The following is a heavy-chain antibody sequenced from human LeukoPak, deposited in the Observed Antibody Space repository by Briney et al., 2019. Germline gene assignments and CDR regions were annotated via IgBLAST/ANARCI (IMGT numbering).Heavy chain of an antibody. J-gene: IGHJ4*02. CDR1: GGSFSGYY. D-gene: IGHD2-15*01. CDR3: AREDLSGGSCYYFDY. V-gene: IGHV4-34*01. CDR2: INHSGST. Sequence: SETLSLTCAVYGGSFSGYYWSWIRRPPGKGLEWLGEINHSGSTNYNPSLKSRVTISVDTSKNQFSLKLSSVTAADTAVYYCAREDLSGGSCYYFDYWGQGTLVTVSS.